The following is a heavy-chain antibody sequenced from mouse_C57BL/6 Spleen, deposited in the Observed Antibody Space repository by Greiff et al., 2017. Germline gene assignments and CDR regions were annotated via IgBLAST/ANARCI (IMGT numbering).Heavy chain of an antibody. CDR1: GYTFTSYG. CDR3: AKGLASSGCFFDY. Sequence: QVQLQQSGAELARPGASVKLSCKASGYTFTSYGISWVKQSTGQGLEWIGEIYPRSGNTYYNEKFKGKATLTVDKSSSTAYMVLRSLTSEDSAVYFCAKGLASSGCFFDYWGQGTTLTVSS. V-gene: IGHV1-81*01. J-gene: IGHJ2*01. D-gene: IGHD3-2*02. CDR2: IYPRSGNT.